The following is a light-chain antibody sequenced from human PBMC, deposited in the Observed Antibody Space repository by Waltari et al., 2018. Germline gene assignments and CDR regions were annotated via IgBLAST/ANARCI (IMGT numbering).Light chain of an antibody. CDR2: RNN. CDR3: AAWDDSLSGEV. J-gene: IGLJ3*02. CDR1: SSNTGSNY. V-gene: IGLV1-47*01. Sequence: QSVLTQPPSASGTPGQRVTLSCSGSSSNTGSNYVYWYQQLPGTAPKLLIYRNNQRPSGVPDRFSGSKSGTSASLAISGLRSEDEADYYCAAWDDSLSGEVFGGGTKLTVL.